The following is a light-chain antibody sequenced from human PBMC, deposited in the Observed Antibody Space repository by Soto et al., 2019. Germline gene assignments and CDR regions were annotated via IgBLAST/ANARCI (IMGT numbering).Light chain of an antibody. CDR1: QSVGTY. CDR3: QQYNNWPSIT. V-gene: IGKV3D-15*01. CDR2: DSS. J-gene: IGKJ5*01. Sequence: IVLTQSPATLSLSPGERATRSCVASQSVGTYIAWYKQKPGLAPTLVMFDSSTRATGIPDRCSGSGAGAEFTLTISSLQSEDFAVYYCQQYNNWPSITFGQGTRLEI.